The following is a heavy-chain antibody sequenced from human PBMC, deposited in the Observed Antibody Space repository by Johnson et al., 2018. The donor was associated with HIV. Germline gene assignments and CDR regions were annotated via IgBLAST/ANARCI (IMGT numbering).Heavy chain of an antibody. CDR1: GFTFDDYG. D-gene: IGHD6-13*01. CDR3: ARAFGSGGYSSSWTHAFDI. CDR2: INWNGGST. J-gene: IGHJ3*02. Sequence: GGSLRLSCAASGFTFDDYGMNWVRQAPGKGLEWVSGINWNGGSTGYADSVKGRFTISRDNAKNSLYLQMNSLRADDTALYYCARAFGSGGYSSSWTHAFDIWGQGTMVTVSS. V-gene: IGHV3-20*04.